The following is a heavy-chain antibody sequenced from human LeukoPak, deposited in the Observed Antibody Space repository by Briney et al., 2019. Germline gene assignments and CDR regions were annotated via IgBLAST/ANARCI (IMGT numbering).Heavy chain of an antibody. Sequence: GGSLRLSCAASGFTFSSYSMTWVRQAPGKGLEWVSSISSSSSYIYYADSVKGRFTISRDNAKNSLYLQMNSLRAEDTAVYYCASSVAATFSSAEYFQHWGQGTLVTVSS. CDR1: GFTFSSYS. V-gene: IGHV3-21*01. CDR3: ASSVAATFSSAEYFQH. CDR2: ISSSSSYI. J-gene: IGHJ1*01. D-gene: IGHD2-15*01.